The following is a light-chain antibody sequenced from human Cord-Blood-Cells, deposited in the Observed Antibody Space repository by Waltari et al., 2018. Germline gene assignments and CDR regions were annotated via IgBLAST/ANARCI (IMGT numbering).Light chain of an antibody. J-gene: IGLJ2*01. CDR1: SSDVGGYNY. CDR3: SSYAGSNRV. Sequence: QSALTQPPSASGSPGQSVTISCTGTSSDVGGYNYVSWYQQHPGKAPKLMIYEVSKRREGVRDRFSGSKSGNTVSLTVSGLQAEDEADYYCSSYAGSNRVFGGGTKLTVL. V-gene: IGLV2-8*01. CDR2: EVS.